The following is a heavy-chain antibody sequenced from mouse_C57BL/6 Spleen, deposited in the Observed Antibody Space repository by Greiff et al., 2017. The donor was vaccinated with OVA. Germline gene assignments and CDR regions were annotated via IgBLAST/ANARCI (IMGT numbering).Heavy chain of an antibody. D-gene: IGHD4-1*01. CDR1: GYTFTSYW. CDR2: IHPNSGST. Sequence: QVQLQQPGAELVKPGASVKLSCKASGYTFTSYWMHWVKQRHGQGLEWIGMIHPNSGSTNYNEKFKSKATLTVDKSSRTAYMQLSSLTSEASAVCYSARGLGDWYFDVWGTGTTVTVSS. CDR3: ARGLGDWYFDV. V-gene: IGHV1-64*01. J-gene: IGHJ1*03.